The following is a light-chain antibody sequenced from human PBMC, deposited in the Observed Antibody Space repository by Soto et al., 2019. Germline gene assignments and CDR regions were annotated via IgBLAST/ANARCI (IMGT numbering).Light chain of an antibody. V-gene: IGLV2-14*01. J-gene: IGLJ1*01. Sequence: QSMLTQPASVSGSPGQSITISYTGTSRDFGAYNYVSWYQQHPGKAPKLMVYGVTNRPSGVSDRFSGSKSGNTASLTISGLQAEDEADYFCSSHSNITPYVFGTGTKVTVL. CDR3: SSHSNITPYV. CDR2: GVT. CDR1: SRDFGAYNY.